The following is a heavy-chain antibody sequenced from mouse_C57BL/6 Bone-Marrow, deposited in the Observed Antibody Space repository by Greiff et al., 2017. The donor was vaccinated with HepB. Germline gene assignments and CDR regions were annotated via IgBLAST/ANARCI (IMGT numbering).Heavy chain of an antibody. J-gene: IGHJ3*01. CDR3: AREGGGDSWFAY. CDR1: GFTFSDYG. CDR2: ISSGSSTI. V-gene: IGHV5-17*01. Sequence: EVKLMEPGGGLVKPGGSLKLSCAASGFTFSDYGMHWVRQAPEKGLEWVAYISSGSSTIYYADTVKGRFTLSRDNAKNTPFLQMTSLRSEDAAMYYCAREGGGDSWFAYWGQGTLVTVSA. D-gene: IGHD2-13*01.